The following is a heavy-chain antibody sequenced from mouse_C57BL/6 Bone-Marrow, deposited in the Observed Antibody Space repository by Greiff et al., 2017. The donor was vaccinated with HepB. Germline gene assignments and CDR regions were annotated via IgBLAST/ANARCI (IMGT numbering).Heavy chain of an antibody. V-gene: IGHV6-3*01. CDR3: PVLFENY. J-gene: IGHJ2*01. D-gene: IGHD1-1*02. Sequence: EVKVEESGGGLVQPGGSMKLSCVASGFTFSNYWMNWVRQSPEKGLEWVAQIRLKSDNYATHYAESVKGRFTISRDDSKSSVYLQMNNLRAEDTGIYYCPVLFENYWGQGTTLTVSS. CDR2: IRLKSDNYAT. CDR1: GFTFSNYW.